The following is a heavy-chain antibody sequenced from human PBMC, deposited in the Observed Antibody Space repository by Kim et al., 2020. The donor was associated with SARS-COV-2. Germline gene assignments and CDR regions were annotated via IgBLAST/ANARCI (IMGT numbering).Heavy chain of an antibody. Sequence: SETLSLTCAVSGGSFSGYYWSWIRQPPGKGLEWIGVIYHNGSTKYNSYLQSRVTISVDTSNNQFSLKLRSVTAADTAVSYCAIGLGSTFGGVVYCWYLQHWGQGTLVTVSS. CDR1: GGSFSGYY. V-gene: IGHV4-34*01. J-gene: IGHJ1*01. CDR2: IYHNGST. CDR3: AIGLGSTFGGVVYCWYLQH. D-gene: IGHD3-16*01.